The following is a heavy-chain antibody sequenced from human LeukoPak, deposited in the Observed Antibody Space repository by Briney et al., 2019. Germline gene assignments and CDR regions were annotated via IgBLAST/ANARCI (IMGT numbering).Heavy chain of an antibody. CDR1: GGSISSYY. CDR3: ARSKNFDY. V-gene: IGHV4-59*01. CDR2: IYYSGST. Sequence: PSETLSLTCTVSGGSISSYYWTWIRQPPGKGLEWIGYIYYSGSTNYNPSLESRVTMSVDTSKNQFSLKLSSVTAADTAVYYCARSKNFDYWGQGTLVTVSS. J-gene: IGHJ4*02.